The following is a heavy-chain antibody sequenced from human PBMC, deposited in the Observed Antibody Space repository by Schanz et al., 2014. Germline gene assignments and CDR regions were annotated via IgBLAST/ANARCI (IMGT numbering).Heavy chain of an antibody. J-gene: IGHJ4*03. V-gene: IGHV1-3*04. Sequence: QVHLVQSGAEAKRPGASVKVSCKASEYSFTSYSMHWVRQAPGRRLGWMGWIMTGSGVTKYSQNFQGCVAITKDTFASTAYMELSSLRSEDTTVYSYARGMGCCGANNDFDYWGQGTLVTVSS. CDR2: IMTGSGVT. CDR1: EYSFTSYS. D-gene: IGHD2-15*01. CDR3: ARGMGCCGANNDFDY.